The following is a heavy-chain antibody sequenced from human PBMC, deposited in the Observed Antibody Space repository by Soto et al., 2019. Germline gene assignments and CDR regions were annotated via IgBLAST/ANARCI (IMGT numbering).Heavy chain of an antibody. Sequence: PSETLSLTCSVSGSSMTTYYWHWIRQHPGKGLEWIGYIYYSGSTYYNPSLKSRVTISVDTSKNQFSLKLSSVTAADTAVYYCARGHTYYYDSSGYPKPYGMDVWGQGTTVTVSS. CDR2: IYYSGST. CDR3: ARGHTYYYDSSGYPKPYGMDV. CDR1: GSSMTTYY. V-gene: IGHV4-59*06. J-gene: IGHJ6*02. D-gene: IGHD3-22*01.